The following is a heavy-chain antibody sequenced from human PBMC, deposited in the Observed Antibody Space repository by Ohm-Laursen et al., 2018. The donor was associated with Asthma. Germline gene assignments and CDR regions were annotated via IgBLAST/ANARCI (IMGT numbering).Heavy chain of an antibody. D-gene: IGHD5-12*01. CDR1: GFTFSSYA. CDR3: AKDPRYSGYDGLWGQF. CDR2: ISGSGGST. J-gene: IGHJ4*02. V-gene: IGHV3-23*01. Sequence: SLSLSCAASGFTFSSYAMSWVRQAPGKGLEWVSAISGSGGSTYYADYVKGRFTISRDNSKNTLYLQMNSLRAEDTAVYYCAKDPRYSGYDGLWGQFWGQGTLVTVSS.